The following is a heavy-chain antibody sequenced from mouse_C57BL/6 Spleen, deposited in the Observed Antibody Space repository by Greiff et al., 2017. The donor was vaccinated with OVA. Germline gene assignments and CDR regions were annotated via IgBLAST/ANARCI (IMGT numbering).Heavy chain of an antibody. CDR1: GYTFTSYW. D-gene: IGHD2-4*01. Sequence: VQLQQPGAELVKPGASVKMSCKASGYTFTSYWITWVKQRPGQGLEWIGDIYPGSGSTNYNEKFKSKATLTVDTSSSTAYMQLSSLTSEDSVVYYCASYDYDTYAMDYWGQGTSVTVSS. V-gene: IGHV1-55*01. CDR3: ASYDYDTYAMDY. J-gene: IGHJ4*01. CDR2: IYPGSGST.